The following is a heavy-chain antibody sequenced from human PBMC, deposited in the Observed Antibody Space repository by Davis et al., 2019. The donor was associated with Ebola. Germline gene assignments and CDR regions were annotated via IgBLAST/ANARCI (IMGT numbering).Heavy chain of an antibody. CDR2: ISYDGSNK. J-gene: IGHJ4*02. Sequence: GESLKISCAASGFTFSSYGMHWVRQAPGKGLEWVAVISYDGSNKYYADSVKGRFTISRDNSKNTLYLQMNSLKTEDTAVYYCTTEPAGLVGATGGFDYWGQGTLVTVSS. CDR3: TTEPAGLVGATGGFDY. V-gene: IGHV3-30*03. D-gene: IGHD1-26*01. CDR1: GFTFSSYG.